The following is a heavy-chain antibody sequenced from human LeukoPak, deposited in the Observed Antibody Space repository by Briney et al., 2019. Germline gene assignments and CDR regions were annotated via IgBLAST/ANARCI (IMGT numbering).Heavy chain of an antibody. Sequence: GGSLRLSCAASGFTFNSYAFNWVRQAPGKGLEWVANIKQDGSEKYYVDSVKGRFTISRDNAKNSLYLQMNSLRAEDTAVYYCAREWLRFVDYWGQGTLVTVSS. CDR1: GFTFNSYA. J-gene: IGHJ4*02. D-gene: IGHD5-12*01. CDR2: IKQDGSEK. V-gene: IGHV3-7*01. CDR3: AREWLRFVDY.